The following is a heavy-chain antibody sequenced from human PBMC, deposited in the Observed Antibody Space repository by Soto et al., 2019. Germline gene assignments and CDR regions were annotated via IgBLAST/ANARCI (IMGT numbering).Heavy chain of an antibody. Sequence: SVKVSCKASGGTFSSYAISWVRQAPGQGLEWMGGIIPIFGTANYAQKFQGRVTITADKSTSTAYMELSSLRSEDTAVYYCAGPDSTGMLFWSRGNYGMDVWGQGTTVTVSS. CDR2: IIPIFGTA. CDR1: GGTFSSYA. CDR3: AGPDSTGMLFWSRGNYGMDV. D-gene: IGHD2-21*01. V-gene: IGHV1-69*06. J-gene: IGHJ6*02.